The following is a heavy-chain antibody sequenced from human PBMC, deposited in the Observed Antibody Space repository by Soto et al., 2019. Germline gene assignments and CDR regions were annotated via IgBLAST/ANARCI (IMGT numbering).Heavy chain of an antibody. CDR3: ARVQYPSSSTSYPMYYFDY. V-gene: IGHV4-39*01. Sequence: SETLSLTCTVSGGSISSSSYYWGWIRQPPGKGLEWIGSIYYSGSTYYNPSLKSRVTISVDTSKNQFSLKLSSVTAADTAVYYCARVQYPSSSTSYPMYYFDYWGQGTLVTVSS. J-gene: IGHJ4*02. CDR2: IYYSGST. CDR1: GGSISSSSYY. D-gene: IGHD2-2*01.